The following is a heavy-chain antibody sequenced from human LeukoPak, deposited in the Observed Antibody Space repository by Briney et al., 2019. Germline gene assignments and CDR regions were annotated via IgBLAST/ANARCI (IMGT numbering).Heavy chain of an antibody. CDR2: ISPSGDRT. CDR1: GFTFSAYT. D-gene: IGHD3/OR15-3a*01. J-gene: IGHJ3*01. V-gene: IGHV3-64*02. Sequence: PGGSLRLSCSASGFTFSAYTMDWVRQAPGKRLEYVSAISPSGDRTWYAGSVKGRFTISRDNSKNTMYLQMGSLRPEDMGVYYCARAFRPASDPHDFYDFWGRGTTVTVSS. CDR3: ARAFRPASDPHDFYDF.